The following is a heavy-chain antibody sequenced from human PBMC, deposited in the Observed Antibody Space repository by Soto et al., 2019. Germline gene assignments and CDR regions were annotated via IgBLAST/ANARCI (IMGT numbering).Heavy chain of an antibody. J-gene: IGHJ6*02. D-gene: IGHD3-3*01. V-gene: IGHV4-39*01. CDR2: IYYSGST. Sequence: SETLSLTCTVSGGSISSSSYYWGWIRQPPGKGLEWIGSIYYSGSTYYNPSLKSRVTISVDTSKNQFSLKLSSVTAADTAVYYCARHSGYDFWSGYPGSYYYYGMDVWGQGTTVTVSS. CDR1: GGSISSSSYY. CDR3: ARHSGYDFWSGYPGSYYYYGMDV.